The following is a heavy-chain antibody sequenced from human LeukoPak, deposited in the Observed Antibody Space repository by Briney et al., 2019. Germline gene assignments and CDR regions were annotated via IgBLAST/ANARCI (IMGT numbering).Heavy chain of an antibody. CDR3: AKGGSLLWFGELL. J-gene: IGHJ4*02. V-gene: IGHV3-23*01. CDR1: GFTFSSYA. Sequence: GGSLRLSCAASGFTFSSYAMSWVRQAPGKGLEWVSVIIGSGVNTYYADSVKGRFTISRDNSKNTLYLQMNSLRAEDTAVYYCAKGGSLLWFGELLWGQGTLVTVSS. D-gene: IGHD3-10*01. CDR2: IIGSGVNT.